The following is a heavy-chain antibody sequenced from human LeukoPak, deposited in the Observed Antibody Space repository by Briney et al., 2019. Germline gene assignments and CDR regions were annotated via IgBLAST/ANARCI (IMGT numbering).Heavy chain of an antibody. CDR2: ISAYNGNT. J-gene: IGHJ3*02. CDR3: ARPYSSGWTHDASDI. D-gene: IGHD6-19*01. CDR1: GYTFTGYY. V-gene: IGHV1-18*04. Sequence: GASVKVSCKASGYTFTGYYMHWVRQAPGQGLEWMGWISAYNGNTNYAQKLQGRVTMTTDTSTSTAYMGLRSLRSDDTAVYYCARPYSSGWTHDASDIWGQGTMVTVSS.